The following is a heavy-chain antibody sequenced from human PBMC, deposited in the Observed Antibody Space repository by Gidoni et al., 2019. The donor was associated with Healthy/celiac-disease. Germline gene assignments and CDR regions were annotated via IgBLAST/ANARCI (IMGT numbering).Heavy chain of an antibody. CDR2: ISSSSSYI. CDR1: GFTFSSYS. V-gene: IGHV3-21*01. D-gene: IGHD3-10*01. Sequence: EVQLVESGGGLVKPGGSLRLSCAASGFTFSSYSMNWVRQAPGKGLEWVQSISSSSSYIYYADSVKGRFTISRDNAKNSLYLQMNSLRAEDTAVYYCARIRVPFSAVFYYMDVWGKGTTVTVSS. J-gene: IGHJ6*03. CDR3: ARIRVPFSAVFYYMDV.